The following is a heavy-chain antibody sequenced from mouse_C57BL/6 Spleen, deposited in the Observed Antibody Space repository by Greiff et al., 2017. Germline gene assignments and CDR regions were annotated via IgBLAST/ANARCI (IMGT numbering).Heavy chain of an antibody. D-gene: IGHD1-1*01. Sequence: VQLKESGGGLVKPGGSLTLSCAASGFTFSDYGMHWVRQAPEKGLEWVAYISSGSSTIYYADTVKGRFTISRDNAKNTLFLQMTSLRSEDTAMYYCARSYGSSHYYAMDYWGQGTSVTVSS. CDR3: ARSYGSSHYYAMDY. CDR2: ISSGSSTI. J-gene: IGHJ4*01. CDR1: GFTFSDYG. V-gene: IGHV5-17*01.